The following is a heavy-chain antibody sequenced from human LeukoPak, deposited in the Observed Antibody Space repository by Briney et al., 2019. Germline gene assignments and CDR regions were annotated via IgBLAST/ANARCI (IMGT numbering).Heavy chain of an antibody. D-gene: IGHD1-14*01. Sequence: TSETLSLTCSVSGDSISYFYRSWIRQAAGKGLEWIGRMSSSGNNDYNASLKSRVTMSVDTSKNQLSLKVISVTAADTAVYYCARSEPNTGYYYYYYMDVWGKGTTVTVSS. CDR1: GDSISYFY. CDR3: ARSEPNTGYYYYYYMDV. CDR2: MSSSGNN. J-gene: IGHJ6*03. V-gene: IGHV4-4*07.